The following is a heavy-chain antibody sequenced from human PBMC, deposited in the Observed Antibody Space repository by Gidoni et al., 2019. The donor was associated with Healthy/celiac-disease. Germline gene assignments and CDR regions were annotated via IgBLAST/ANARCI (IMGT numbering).Heavy chain of an antibody. CDR1: GGSISRGGYY. Sequence: QVQLQESGPGLVKPSQTLSLTCTVSGGSISRGGYYWSWIRQHPGKGLEWIGYIYYSGSTYYNPSLKSRVTISVDTSKNQFSLKLSSVTAADTAVYYCARGLDTAMTATVYYFDYWGQGTLVTVSS. D-gene: IGHD5-18*01. V-gene: IGHV4-31*03. J-gene: IGHJ4*02. CDR2: IYYSGST. CDR3: ARGLDTAMTATVYYFDY.